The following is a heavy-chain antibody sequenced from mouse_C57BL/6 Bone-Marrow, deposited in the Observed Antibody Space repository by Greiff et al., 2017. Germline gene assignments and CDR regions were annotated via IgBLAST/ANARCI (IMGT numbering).Heavy chain of an antibody. D-gene: IGHD1-2*01. CDR1: GFTFSSYT. Sequence: EVKLMESGGGLVKPGGSLKLSCAASGFTFSSYTMSWVRQTPEKRLEWVATISGGGGNTYYPDSVKGRFTISRDNAKNTLDLQMSSLRSEDTALXYCAREGVLRHQSYFDVWGTGTTVTVSS. J-gene: IGHJ1*03. CDR3: AREGVLRHQSYFDV. CDR2: ISGGGGNT. V-gene: IGHV5-9*01.